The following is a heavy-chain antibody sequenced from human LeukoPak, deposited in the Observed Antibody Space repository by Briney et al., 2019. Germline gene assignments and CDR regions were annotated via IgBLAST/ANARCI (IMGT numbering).Heavy chain of an antibody. V-gene: IGHV4-61*02. CDR1: GGSISRGSYY. CDR2: IYTSGST. D-gene: IGHD5-24*01. J-gene: IGHJ4*02. Sequence: SETLSLTCTVSGGSISRGSYYWSCIRQPAGKGLEWIGRIYTSGSTNYNPSLKSRVTISVDTSKNQFSLRLSSVTAADTAVYYCARERRDGYKVYFDYWGQGTLVTVSS. CDR3: ARERRDGYKVYFDY.